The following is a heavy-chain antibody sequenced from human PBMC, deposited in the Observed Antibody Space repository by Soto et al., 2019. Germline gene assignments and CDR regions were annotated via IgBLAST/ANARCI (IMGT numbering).Heavy chain of an antibody. CDR1: GGSISSYY. Sequence: PSETLSLTCTVSGGSISSYYWSWIRQPPGKGLEWIGYIYYSGSTNYNPSLKSRVTISVDTSKNQFSLKLSSVTAADTSVYYCARETDEALDYWGQGTLVTVSS. J-gene: IGHJ4*02. V-gene: IGHV4-59*01. CDR3: ARETDEALDY. D-gene: IGHD6-6*01. CDR2: IYYSGST.